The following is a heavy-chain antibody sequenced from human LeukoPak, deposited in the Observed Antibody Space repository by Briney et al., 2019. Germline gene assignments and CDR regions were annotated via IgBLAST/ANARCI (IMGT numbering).Heavy chain of an antibody. Sequence: GASVKVSCKASGYTFTGYYIHWVRQAPGQGLEWMGRIIPIFGTANYAQKFQGRVTITTDESTSTAYMELSSLRSEDTAVYYCARDLTYYDSRRAFDSWGQGTMVTVSS. J-gene: IGHJ3*02. V-gene: IGHV1-69*05. D-gene: IGHD3-22*01. CDR3: ARDLTYYDSRRAFDS. CDR2: IIPIFGTA. CDR1: GYTFTGYY.